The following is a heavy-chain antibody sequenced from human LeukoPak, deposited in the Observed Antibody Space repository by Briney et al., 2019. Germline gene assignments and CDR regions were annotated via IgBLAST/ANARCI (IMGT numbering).Heavy chain of an antibody. CDR2: VKSKGAGETT. J-gene: IGHJ4*02. V-gene: IGHV3-15*01. CDR1: GFSISNDW. D-gene: IGHD3-10*01. CDR3: TLIQGWGSGSYYRDF. Sequence: GGSLTLSCAASGFSISNDWMSWVRQAPGKGLEWVARVKSKGAGETTDYAAPVKGRFTISRDDSKNTLYLQMNSLKTEDTAVYYCTLIQGWGSGSYYRDFWGQGTLVTVSS.